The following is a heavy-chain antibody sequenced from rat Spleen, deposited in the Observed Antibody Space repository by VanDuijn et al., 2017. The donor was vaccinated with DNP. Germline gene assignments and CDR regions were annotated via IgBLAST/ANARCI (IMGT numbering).Heavy chain of an antibody. CDR1: GFTFSYYW. CDR3: ARVGDYHDGGYGDALDA. Sequence: EVQLVESGGDLVQPGRSLKLSCVASGFTFSYYWMTWIRQVPGKGLEWIASITSGRGIISYPDSVKGRFTISRDDAKNTLYLQMNRLRSEDTATYYCARVGDYHDGGYGDALDAWGQVTSVTVSS. V-gene: IGHV5-31*01. CDR2: ITSGRGII. D-gene: IGHD1-12*02. J-gene: IGHJ4*01.